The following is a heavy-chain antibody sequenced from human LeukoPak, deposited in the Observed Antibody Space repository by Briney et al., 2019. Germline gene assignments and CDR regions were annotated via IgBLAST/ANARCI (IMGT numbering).Heavy chain of an antibody. CDR3: VRGRDTLDY. Sequence: GGSLRLSCVASGFTFSTYWMSWVRQAPGKGLEWVANKKEDGSEEYYVDSVKGRFTVSRDNAKNSLYLQMNSLRAGDTAVYYCVRGRDTLDYWGQGTLVTVSS. J-gene: IGHJ4*02. V-gene: IGHV3-7*01. CDR1: GFTFSTYW. CDR2: KKEDGSEE.